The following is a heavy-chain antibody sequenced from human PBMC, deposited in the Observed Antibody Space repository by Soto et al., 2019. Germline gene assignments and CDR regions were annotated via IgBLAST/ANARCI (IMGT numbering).Heavy chain of an antibody. CDR2: IKSKTDGGTT. V-gene: IGHV3-15*01. D-gene: IGHD4-17*01. CDR3: TTVFTVTPS. CDR1: GFTFSNAW. J-gene: IGHJ3*01. Sequence: EVQLVESGGGLVKPGGSLRLSCAASGFTFSNAWMSWVRQAPGKGLEWVGRIKSKTDGGTTDYAAPVKGRSTISRDDSKNTLYLHMTSLKTEATGVYYATTVFTVTPSWGEVKMLTVAS.